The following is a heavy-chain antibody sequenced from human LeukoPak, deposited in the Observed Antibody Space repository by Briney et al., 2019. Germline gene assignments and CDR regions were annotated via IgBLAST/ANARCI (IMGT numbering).Heavy chain of an antibody. J-gene: IGHJ4*02. CDR2: INHNGST. Sequence: KSSETLSLTCAVYGGSFSGYYWSWIRQPPGKGLEWIGEINHNGSTNYNPSLKSRVTISVDTSKNQFSLKLSSVTAADTAVYYCARGVRRWCSSTSCYLDYWGQGTLVTVSS. V-gene: IGHV4-34*01. CDR3: ARGVRRWCSSTSCYLDY. D-gene: IGHD2-2*01. CDR1: GGSFSGYY.